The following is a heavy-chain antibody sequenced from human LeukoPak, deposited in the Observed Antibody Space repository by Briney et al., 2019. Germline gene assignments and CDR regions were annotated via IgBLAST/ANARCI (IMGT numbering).Heavy chain of an antibody. V-gene: IGHV4-4*07. D-gene: IGHD3-22*01. CDR1: GGSITIYS. Sequence: SETLSLTCAVSGGSITIYSWSWIRQPAGKGLEWIGRMFTSGRTDFNPSFKSRVTMSVDPSKNQFSLKLTSVTVADTATYYCVRQGTNSGYYLLDYWGQGHLVIVSS. J-gene: IGHJ4*02. CDR2: MFTSGRT. CDR3: VRQGTNSGYYLLDY.